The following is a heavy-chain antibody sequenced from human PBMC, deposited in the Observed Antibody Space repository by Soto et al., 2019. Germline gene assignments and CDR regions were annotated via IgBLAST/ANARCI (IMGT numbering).Heavy chain of an antibody. CDR2: IRYDGSNI. J-gene: IGHJ4*02. V-gene: IGHV3-33*01. CDR3: ARDGGGHTPFFGYFDY. Sequence: QVQLVESGGGVVQPGRSLRLSCAASGFTFSSLGMHWVRQAPGKGLEWVAVIRYDGSNIYYADAVKGRFTISRDNSKDTLYLQMNSLRADDTAVYYCARDGGGHTPFFGYFDYWGQGTLVTVSS. D-gene: IGHD2-15*01. CDR1: GFTFSSLG.